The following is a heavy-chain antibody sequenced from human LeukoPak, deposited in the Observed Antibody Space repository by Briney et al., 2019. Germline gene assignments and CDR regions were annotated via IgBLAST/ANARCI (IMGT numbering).Heavy chain of an antibody. CDR3: ARAASAARYNWFDP. V-gene: IGHV3-30*01. J-gene: IGHJ5*02. Sequence: PGRSLRLSCAASGFTFSSYAMHWVRQAPGKGLEWVAVISYDGSNKYYADSVKGRFTISRDNPKNTLYLQMNSLRAEDTAVYYCARAASAARYNWFDPWGQGTLVTVSS. CDR1: GFTFSSYA. CDR2: ISYDGSNK. D-gene: IGHD2-15*01.